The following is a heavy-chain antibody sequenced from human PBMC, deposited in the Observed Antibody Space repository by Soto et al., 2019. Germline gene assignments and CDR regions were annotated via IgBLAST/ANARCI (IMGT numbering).Heavy chain of an antibody. Sequence: VQLVESGGGEVQPGRSLTISCAASGFTFSTYGMHWVRQTPGKGLEWVAVISYDGTNKFYSDSVKGRFTISRDNFKNTLTLQMNSLIAGDTAVYSCAKDLQSYGDYDYYCYGMDVWGLGTRVTVSS. CDR2: ISYDGTNK. V-gene: IGHV3-30*18. CDR3: AKDLQSYGDYDYYCYGMDV. D-gene: IGHD4-17*01. J-gene: IGHJ6*02. CDR1: GFTFSTYG.